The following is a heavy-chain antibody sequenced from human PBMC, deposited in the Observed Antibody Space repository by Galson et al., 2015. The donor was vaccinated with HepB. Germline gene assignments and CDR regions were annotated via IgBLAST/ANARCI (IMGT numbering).Heavy chain of an antibody. J-gene: IGHJ4*02. CDR1: GFVFSRHG. D-gene: IGHD2-21*01. Sequence: SLRLSCAASGFVFSRHGMHWARQAPGKGLEGVAVVWYDGTKQYYSESVEGRFTISRDNSKNMVYLQMNSLRVEDTAVYYCWMIGTDFDYWGRGTLVTVSS. CDR2: VWYDGTKQ. CDR3: WMIGTDFDY. V-gene: IGHV3-33*01.